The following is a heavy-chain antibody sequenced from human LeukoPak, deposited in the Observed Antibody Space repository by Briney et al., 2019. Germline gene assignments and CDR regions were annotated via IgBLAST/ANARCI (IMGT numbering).Heavy chain of an antibody. CDR2: IRYDGSNK. Sequence: PGGSLRLSCAASGFTFSSYGMHWVRQAPGKGLEWVAFIRYDGSNKYYADSVKGRFTISRVNSKNTLYLQMNSLRAEDTAVYYCAKGRYCSSTSCYSTAFDIWGQGTMVTVSS. J-gene: IGHJ3*02. CDR3: AKGRYCSSTSCYSTAFDI. CDR1: GFTFSSYG. D-gene: IGHD2-2*02. V-gene: IGHV3-30*02.